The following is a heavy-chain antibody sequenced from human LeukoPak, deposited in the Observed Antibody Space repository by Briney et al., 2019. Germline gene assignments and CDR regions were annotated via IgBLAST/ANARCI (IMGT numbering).Heavy chain of an antibody. CDR3: ARFAVAGNFDY. CDR1: GFTFSNYGM. Sequence: GTLRLSCAASGFTFSNYGMNWVRQPPGKGLEWIGEIYHSGSTNYNPSLKSRVTISVDKSKNQFSLKLSSVTAADTAVYYCARFAVAGNFDYWGQGTLVTVSS. J-gene: IGHJ4*02. V-gene: IGHV4-4*02. CDR2: IYHSGST. D-gene: IGHD6-19*01.